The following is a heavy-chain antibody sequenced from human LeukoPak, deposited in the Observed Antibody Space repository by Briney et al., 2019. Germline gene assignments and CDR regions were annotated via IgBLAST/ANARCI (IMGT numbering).Heavy chain of an antibody. Sequence: PSETLSLTCTVSGGSISSSSYYWGWIRQPAGKGLEWIGRIYTSGTTNYNPSLKSRVTMSVDTSKNQFSLKLSSVTAADTAVYYRARALGDYYDSSGYLDYWGQGTLVTVSS. V-gene: IGHV4-61*02. J-gene: IGHJ4*02. CDR3: ARALGDYYDSSGYLDY. CDR2: IYTSGTT. CDR1: GGSISSSSYY. D-gene: IGHD3-22*01.